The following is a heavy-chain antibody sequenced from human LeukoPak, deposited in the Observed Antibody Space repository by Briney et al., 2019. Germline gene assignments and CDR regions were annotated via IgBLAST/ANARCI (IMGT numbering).Heavy chain of an antibody. CDR2: IRFDGSNE. CDR3: AKGVVELLWFGELSHDALDI. V-gene: IGHV3-30*02. J-gene: IGHJ3*02. D-gene: IGHD3-10*01. Sequence: GGSLRLSCAASGFTFNSYGMNWVRQAPGKGLEWVAFIRFDGSNEYYADSVKGRFTISRDNSKNTLYLQMNSLRAEDTAVYYCAKGVVELLWFGELSHDALDIWGQGTMVTVSS. CDR1: GFTFNSYG.